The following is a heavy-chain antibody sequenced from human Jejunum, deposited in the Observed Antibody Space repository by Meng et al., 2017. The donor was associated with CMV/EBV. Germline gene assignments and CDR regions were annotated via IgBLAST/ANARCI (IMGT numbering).Heavy chain of an antibody. V-gene: IGHV3-7*01. Sequence: GFTFSTHWLSWVRQAPGKGLEWVANIKQDGSQKYYVSSVKCRFTISRDNAKTSLYLQMNSLTAEDTALYYCAREESGDMPYAFNYWGQGTLVTVSS. J-gene: IGHJ4*02. CDR3: AREESGDMPYAFNY. D-gene: IGHD3-16*01. CDR2: IKQDGSQK. CDR1: GFTFSTHW.